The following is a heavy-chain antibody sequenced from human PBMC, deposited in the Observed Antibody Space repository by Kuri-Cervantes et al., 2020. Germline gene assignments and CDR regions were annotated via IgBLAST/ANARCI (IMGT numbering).Heavy chain of an antibody. CDR3: ARMDTAMVYYYYGMDV. D-gene: IGHD5-18*01. CDR2: IIPIFGTA. Sequence: SVKVSCKASGGTFSSYAISWVRQAPGQGLEWMGGIIPIFGTANYAQKFQGRVTMTRNTSISTAYMELSSLRSEDTAVYYCARMDTAMVYYYYGMDVWGQGTTVTVSS. J-gene: IGHJ6*02. CDR1: GGTFSSYA. V-gene: IGHV1-69*05.